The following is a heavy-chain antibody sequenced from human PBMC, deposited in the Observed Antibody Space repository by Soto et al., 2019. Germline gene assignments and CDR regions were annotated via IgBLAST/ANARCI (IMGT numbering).Heavy chain of an antibody. J-gene: IGHJ4*02. D-gene: IGHD1-1*01. Sequence: GGSLRLSCAASGFMFSNHGMHWVRQAPGKGLEWVAVIWSDGNNRYHADSVKGRFTISRDNSKNTVYLQMNSLRAEDTAVYYCVRGDNWNDEASDYWGQGTLVTVSS. V-gene: IGHV3-33*01. CDR2: IWSDGNNR. CDR3: VRGDNWNDEASDY. CDR1: GFMFSNHG.